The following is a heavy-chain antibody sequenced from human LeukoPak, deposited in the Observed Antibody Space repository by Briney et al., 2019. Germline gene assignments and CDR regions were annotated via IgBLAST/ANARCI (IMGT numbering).Heavy chain of an antibody. D-gene: IGHD2-2*01. CDR2: IYYSGST. V-gene: IGHV4-59*01. CDR3: ARATPSYCSSTSCYYYYYGMDV. CDR1: GGSISSYY. Sequence: PSETLSLTCTVSGGSISSYYWSWIRHPPGHGLEWIGYIYYSGSTNYNPSLKSRVTISVDTSKNQFSLKLSSVTAADTAVYYCARATPSYCSSTSCYYYYYGMDVWGKGTTVTVSS. J-gene: IGHJ6*04.